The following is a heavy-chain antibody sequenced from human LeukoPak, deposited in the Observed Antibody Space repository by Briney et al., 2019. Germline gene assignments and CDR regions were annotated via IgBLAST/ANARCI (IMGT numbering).Heavy chain of an antibody. CDR1: GYTFTSYY. Sequence: ASVKVSCKASGYTFTSYYMHWVRQAPGQGLEWMGIINPSGGSTSYAQKFQGRVTMTRDMSTSTVYMELSSLRSEDTAVYYCARARITMVRGVGGNWFDPWGQGTLVTVSS. J-gene: IGHJ5*02. V-gene: IGHV1-46*01. CDR2: INPSGGST. D-gene: IGHD3-10*01. CDR3: ARARITMVRGVGGNWFDP.